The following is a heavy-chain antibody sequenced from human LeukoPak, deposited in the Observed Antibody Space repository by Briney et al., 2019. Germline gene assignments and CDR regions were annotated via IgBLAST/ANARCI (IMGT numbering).Heavy chain of an antibody. CDR1: GGSFSGYY. Sequence: SETVSLTCAVYGGSFSGYYWSWIRQPPGKGLEWIGEINHSGSTNYNPSLKSRVTISVDTSKNQFSLKLNSVTAADTAVYYCARDRLRWPKIDYWGQGTLVTVSS. CDR3: ARDRLRWPKIDY. D-gene: IGHD4-23*01. CDR2: INHSGST. J-gene: IGHJ4*02. V-gene: IGHV4-34*01.